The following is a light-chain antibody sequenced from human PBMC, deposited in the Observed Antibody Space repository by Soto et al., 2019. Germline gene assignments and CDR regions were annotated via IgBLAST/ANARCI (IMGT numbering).Light chain of an antibody. Sequence: EIVLTQSPATLSLSPGERATLSCRASQSVSSNYLAWYQQKPGQAPRLLIYGASSRATGIPDRFSGSWSGTDFTLTISRLEPEDFALYYCQQYGSSPMCTFGQGTKLEIK. J-gene: IGKJ2*02. CDR3: QQYGSSPMCT. CDR1: QSVSSNY. CDR2: GAS. V-gene: IGKV3-20*01.